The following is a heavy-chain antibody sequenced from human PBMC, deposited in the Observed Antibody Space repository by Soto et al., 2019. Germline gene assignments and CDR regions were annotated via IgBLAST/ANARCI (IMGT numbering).Heavy chain of an antibody. CDR2: IIPIFGTA. D-gene: IGHD5-12*01. Sequence: QVQLVQSGAEVKKPGSSVKVSCKASGGTFSSYAISWVHQAPGQGLEWMGGIIPIFGTANYAQKFQGRVTITADESTSTAYMELSSLRSEDTAVYYCARDKVATILGYYGMDVWGQGTTVTVSS. CDR1: GGTFSSYA. CDR3: ARDKVATILGYYGMDV. J-gene: IGHJ6*02. V-gene: IGHV1-69*12.